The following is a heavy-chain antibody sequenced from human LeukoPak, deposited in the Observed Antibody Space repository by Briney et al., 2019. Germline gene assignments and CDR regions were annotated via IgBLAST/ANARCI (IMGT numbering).Heavy chain of an antibody. D-gene: IGHD4-23*01. CDR2: IGTAGDT. CDR3: ARVGGNSDHDAFDI. CDR1: GFTFSSYD. Sequence: PGGSLRLSCAASGFTFSSYDMHWVRQATGKGLEWVSAIGTAGDTYYPGSVKGRFTISRENAKNSLYLQMNSLRAGDTAVYYCARVGGNSDHDAFDIWGQGTMVTVSS. V-gene: IGHV3-13*01. J-gene: IGHJ3*02.